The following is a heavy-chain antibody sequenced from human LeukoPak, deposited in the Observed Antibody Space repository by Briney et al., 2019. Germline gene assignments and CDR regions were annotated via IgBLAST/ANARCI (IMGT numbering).Heavy chain of an antibody. CDR1: GFTFSRYG. Sequence: GGSLRLSCAASGFTFSRYGMHWVRQAPGKGLEWVAVIWYDGSNKYYADSVKGRFTISRDNSKNTLYLRMNSLRAEDTAVYYCAGTVVVPADYGMDVWGQGTTVTVSS. CDR2: IWYDGSNK. V-gene: IGHV3-33*01. J-gene: IGHJ6*02. D-gene: IGHD2-2*01. CDR3: AGTVVVPADYGMDV.